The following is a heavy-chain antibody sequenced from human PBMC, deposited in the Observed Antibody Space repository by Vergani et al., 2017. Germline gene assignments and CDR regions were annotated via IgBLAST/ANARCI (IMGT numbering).Heavy chain of an antibody. J-gene: IGHJ3*01. Sequence: QVQLQESGPGLVKPSQTLSLTCTVSGSSINNDFSYLHWIRQPAGKGLAWIGLIYVSGLTDYNFSLQSRVSMSVDTSKNQFSLTLNSVTAADTAVYYCARDNKQLRPRAFDLWGQGKMVTVSS. V-gene: IGHV4-61*02. CDR2: IYVSGLT. D-gene: IGHD4-23*01. CDR1: GSSINNDFSY. CDR3: ARDNKQLRPRAFDL.